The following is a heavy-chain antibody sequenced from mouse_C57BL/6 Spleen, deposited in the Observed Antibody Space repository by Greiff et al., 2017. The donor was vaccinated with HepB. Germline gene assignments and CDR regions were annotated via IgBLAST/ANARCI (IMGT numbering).Heavy chain of an antibody. CDR3: ARSAPPILLAWFAY. Sequence: VQLQQSGTELVKPGASVKLSCKASGYTFTSYWMHWVKQRPGQGLEWIGNINPSNGGTNYNEKFKSKATLTVDKSSSTAYMQLSSLTSEDSAVYYCARSAPPILLAWFAYWGQGTLVTVSA. D-gene: IGHD1-1*01. CDR2: INPSNGGT. V-gene: IGHV1-53*01. CDR1: GYTFTSYW. J-gene: IGHJ3*01.